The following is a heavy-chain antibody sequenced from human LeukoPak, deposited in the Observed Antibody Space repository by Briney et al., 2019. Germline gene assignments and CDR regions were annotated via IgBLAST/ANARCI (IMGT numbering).Heavy chain of an antibody. Sequence: ASVKVSCKVSGYTLTELSMHWVRQAPGKGLEWMGGFDPEDGETIYAQKFQGRVTMTEDTSTDTAYMGLSSLRSGDTAVYYCRIAAAGNIDYWGQGTLVTVSS. J-gene: IGHJ4*02. D-gene: IGHD6-13*01. CDR2: FDPEDGET. CDR1: GYTLTELS. V-gene: IGHV1-24*01. CDR3: RIAAAGNIDY.